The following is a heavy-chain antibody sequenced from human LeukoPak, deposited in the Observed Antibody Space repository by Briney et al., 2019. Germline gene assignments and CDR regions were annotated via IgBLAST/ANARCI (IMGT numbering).Heavy chain of an antibody. Sequence: GGSLRLSCAASGFTFSSYGMHWVRQAPGKGLEWVAVISYDGSNKYYADSVKGRFTISRDNSKNTLYLQMNSLRAEDTAVYYCAKAPSPYYDFWSGYSVYFDYWGQGTLVTVSS. J-gene: IGHJ4*02. D-gene: IGHD3-3*01. CDR1: GFTFSSYG. CDR2: ISYDGSNK. CDR3: AKAPSPYYDFWSGYSVYFDY. V-gene: IGHV3-30*18.